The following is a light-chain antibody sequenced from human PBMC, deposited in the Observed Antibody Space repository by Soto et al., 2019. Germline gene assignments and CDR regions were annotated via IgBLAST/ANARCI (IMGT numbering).Light chain of an antibody. V-gene: IGLV2-23*02. CDR1: SSDVGSYNL. CDR2: EVS. Sequence: QCVLTQPASVSGSPVQSITISCTGTSSDVGSYNLVSWYQQHPGKAPKLMIYEVSKRPSGVSNRFSGSKSGNTASLTISGLQAEDEADYYCCSYAGSSTYVFGTGTRSPS. CDR3: CSYAGSSTYV. J-gene: IGLJ1*01.